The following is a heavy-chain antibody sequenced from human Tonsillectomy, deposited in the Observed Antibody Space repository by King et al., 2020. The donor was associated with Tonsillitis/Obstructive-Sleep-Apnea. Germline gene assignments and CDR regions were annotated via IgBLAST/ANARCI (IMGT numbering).Heavy chain of an antibody. CDR2: IYPADSHI. V-gene: IGHV5-51*01. CDR3: ARIAISLDFYYMDV. CDR1: GHRFTSYW. J-gene: IGHJ6*03. Sequence: VQLVESGAEVKKPGESLKISCKESGHRFTSYWSAWWRQLPGKGLEWMGLIYPADSHIRYSPSFQCQVTITPDKSISTAYLQWSSLKASDTAIYYCARIAISLDFYYMDVWGKGTTVTVSS. D-gene: IGHD3-9*01.